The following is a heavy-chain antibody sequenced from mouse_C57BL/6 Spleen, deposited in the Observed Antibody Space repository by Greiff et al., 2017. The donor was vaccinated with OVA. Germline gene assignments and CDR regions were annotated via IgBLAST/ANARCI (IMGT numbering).Heavy chain of an antibody. CDR3: TRSDGNSAWFAY. D-gene: IGHD2-1*01. CDR1: GYTFTDYE. V-gene: IGHV1-15*01. Sequence: VKLQESGAELVRPGASVTLSCKASGYTFTDYEMHWVKQTPVHGLEWIGAIDPETGGTAYNQKFKGKAILTADKSSSTAYMELRSLTSEDSAVYYCTRSDGNSAWFAYWGQGTLVTVSA. J-gene: IGHJ3*01. CDR2: IDPETGGT.